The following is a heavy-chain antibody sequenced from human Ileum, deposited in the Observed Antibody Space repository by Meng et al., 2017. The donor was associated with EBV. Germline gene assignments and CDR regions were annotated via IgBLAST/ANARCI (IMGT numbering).Heavy chain of an antibody. Sequence: QVQLQESAPGLVKPSQTLFLTCTVSGGSISSSNYYWSWIRQPPGKGLEWSGHIYNSGSTYYNPSLKSRITISVDTSKNQFSLKLSSVTAADTAVYYCARGQKGYFDLWGRGTLVTVSS. CDR3: ARGQKGYFDL. V-gene: IGHV4-30-4*01. J-gene: IGHJ2*01. CDR1: GGSISSSNYY. CDR2: IYNSGST.